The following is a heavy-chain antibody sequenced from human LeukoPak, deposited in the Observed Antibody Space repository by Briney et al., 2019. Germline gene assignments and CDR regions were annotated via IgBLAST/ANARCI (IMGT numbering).Heavy chain of an antibody. D-gene: IGHD2-21*01. V-gene: IGHV4-31*03. J-gene: IGHJ5*02. CDR3: ARGLYSLDP. CDR2: IYYSGRN. CDR1: GGSISRGGYY. Sequence: SETLSLTCTVSGGSISRGGYYWSWIRQHPGNGLEWIGYIYYSGRNYYNPSLKSRVTISVDTSKNQFSLKLSSVTAADTAVYYCARGLYSLDPWGQGTLVTVSS.